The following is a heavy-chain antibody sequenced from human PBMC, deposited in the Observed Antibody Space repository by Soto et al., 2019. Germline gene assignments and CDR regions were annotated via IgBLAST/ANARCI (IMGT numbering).Heavy chain of an antibody. J-gene: IGHJ2*01. D-gene: IGHD1-26*01. V-gene: IGHV4-39*01. Sequence: QLQLQESGPGLVKPSETLSLTCTVSGGSISSGDYWWAWIRQPPGKELEWIGSGSVYYDGTTHSNPSLKSRVIISRATSINQFSLKLISVTAADTALYYCAGQVGGDKWYFDVWGRGTLVTVS. CDR1: GGSISSGDYW. CDR2: VYYDGTT. CDR3: AGQVGGDKWYFDV.